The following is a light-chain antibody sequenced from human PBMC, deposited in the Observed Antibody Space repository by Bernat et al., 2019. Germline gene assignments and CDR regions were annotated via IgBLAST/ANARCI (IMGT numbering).Light chain of an antibody. CDR3: QQSYSLPPT. J-gene: IGKJ1*01. CDR2: STF. Sequence: DIQMTQSPSSLSASVGDRVTITCRASQNIYTYLNWYQQKPGKGPKLLIYSTFALNSGVPSRFRGSGSGTDFTLTINSMQPEDFATYFCQQSYSLPPTFGQRTKVEIK. CDR1: QNIYTY. V-gene: IGKV1-39*01.